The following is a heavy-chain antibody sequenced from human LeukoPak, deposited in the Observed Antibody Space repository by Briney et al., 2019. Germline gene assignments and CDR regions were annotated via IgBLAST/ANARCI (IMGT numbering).Heavy chain of an antibody. CDR2: INHSGST. Sequence: PSETLSLTCAVYGGSFSGYYWSWIRQPPGKGLEWIGEINHSGSTNYNPSLKSRVTISVDTSKNQFSLKLSSVTAADTAVYYCARDGLLLWFGELLSKVNWFDPWGQGTLVTVSS. CDR3: ARDGLLLWFGELLSKVNWFDP. V-gene: IGHV4-34*01. CDR1: GGSFSGYY. J-gene: IGHJ5*02. D-gene: IGHD3-10*01.